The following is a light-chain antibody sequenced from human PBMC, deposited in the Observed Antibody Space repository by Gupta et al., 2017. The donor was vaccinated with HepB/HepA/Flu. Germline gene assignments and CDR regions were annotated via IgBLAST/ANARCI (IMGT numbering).Light chain of an antibody. CDR1: SSNIGTNT. CDR2: NNN. J-gene: IGLJ1*01. CDR3: AVWDDSLSEYV. Sequence: QSVLPQPPSASGTPGQRVTISCSGSSSNIGTNTFNWYQQLPGTAPNLLIYNNNQRPSGIPDRFSGSRSGTSASLAISGLQAEDEAAYYCAVWDDSLSEYVFGTGTKITVL. V-gene: IGLV1-44*01.